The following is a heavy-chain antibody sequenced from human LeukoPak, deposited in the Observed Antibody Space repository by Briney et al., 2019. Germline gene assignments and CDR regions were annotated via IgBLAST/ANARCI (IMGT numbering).Heavy chain of an antibody. CDR3: LKGGWATIGPPKD. CDR1: GFTFRSHA. Sequence: GGSLRLSCSAAGFTFRSHAMHWVRQAPGKGLEYVSTINDDGSLTYYADSVRGRFTISRDNSKNTVYLQMNDLRPDDSAVYHCLKGGWATIGPPKDWGQGTQVSVSS. J-gene: IGHJ4*02. CDR2: INDDGSLT. D-gene: IGHD5-24*01. V-gene: IGHV3-64D*08.